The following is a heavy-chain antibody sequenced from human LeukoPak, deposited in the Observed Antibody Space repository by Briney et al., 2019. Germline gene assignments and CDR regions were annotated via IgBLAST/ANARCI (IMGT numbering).Heavy chain of an antibody. CDR3: AKESGYDVDLEY. CDR1: GLTFSTNG. CDR2: INTDGSTT. J-gene: IGHJ4*02. D-gene: IGHD5-12*01. Sequence: GGSLRLSCAGSGLTFSTNGMPWVRQAPGGGLVWVSGINTDGSTTSYADSVKGRFTISRDNAKNTVYLQMSSLRAEDTAVYYCAKESGYDVDLEYWGQGALVTVSS. V-gene: IGHV3-74*01.